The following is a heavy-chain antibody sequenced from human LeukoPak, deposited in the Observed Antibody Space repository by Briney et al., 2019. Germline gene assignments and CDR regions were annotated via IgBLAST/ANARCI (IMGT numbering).Heavy chain of an antibody. CDR1: GYIFINHG. J-gene: IGHJ4*02. Sequence: GGSVKVSCKASGYIFINHGIAWVRQAPGHGLEYMGWISAYNGNTDYAQNLQGRVTMTTDTSTTTAYMELRSLTSDDTAVYYCARWGPSPSDYWGQGTLVTVSS. CDR3: ARWGPSPSDY. CDR2: ISAYNGNT. V-gene: IGHV1-18*01. D-gene: IGHD3-16*01.